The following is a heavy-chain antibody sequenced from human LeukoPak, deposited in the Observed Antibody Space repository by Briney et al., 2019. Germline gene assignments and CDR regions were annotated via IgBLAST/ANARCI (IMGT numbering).Heavy chain of an antibody. CDR1: GYTFTVYY. CDR2: INSNNGDT. V-gene: IGHV1-2*02. J-gene: IGHJ4*02. Sequence: ASETVSCKASGYTFTVYYLHWVRQAPGQGLEWVGGINSNNGDTHYAQNFQGRVTMIRDTSISTAYMELSRLGSDDTAVYYCARDGDGYNLDWGQGTLVTVSS. D-gene: IGHD5-24*01. CDR3: ARDGDGYNLD.